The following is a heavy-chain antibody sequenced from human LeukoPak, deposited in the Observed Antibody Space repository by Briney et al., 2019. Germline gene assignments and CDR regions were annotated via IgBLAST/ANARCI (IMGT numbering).Heavy chain of an antibody. Sequence: PGGSLRLSCAASGFTFSSYAMSWVRQAPGKGLEWVSAISGRGGSTYYADSVKGRFTISRDNSKNTLYLQMNSLRAEDTAVYYCAKDPRYSYGSKGAVAGMDVWGQGTTVTVSS. CDR3: AKDPRYSYGSKGAVAGMDV. CDR1: GFTFSSYA. D-gene: IGHD5-18*01. V-gene: IGHV3-23*01. J-gene: IGHJ6*02. CDR2: ISGRGGST.